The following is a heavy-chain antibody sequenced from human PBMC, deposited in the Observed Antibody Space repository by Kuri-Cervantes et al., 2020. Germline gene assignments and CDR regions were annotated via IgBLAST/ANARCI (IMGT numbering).Heavy chain of an antibody. CDR1: GGSISSYY. D-gene: IGHD3-16*01. CDR2: IYYSGST. J-gene: IGHJ4*02. V-gene: IGHV4-39*07. CDR3: ARGRLALRQGPPDY. Sequence: SETLSLTCTVSGGSISSYYWGWIRQPPGKGLEWIGSIYYSGSTYYNPSLKSRVTISVDTSKNQFSLKLSSVTAADTAVYYCARGRLALRQGPPDYWGQGTLVTVSS.